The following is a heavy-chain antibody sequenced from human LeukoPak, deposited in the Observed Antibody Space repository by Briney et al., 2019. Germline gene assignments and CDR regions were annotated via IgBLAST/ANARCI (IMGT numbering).Heavy chain of an antibody. Sequence: GASVKVSCKASGYTFTGYYMHWVRQAPGQGLEWMGWINPNSGGTNYAQKFQGRVTMTRDTSISTAYMELSRLRSDDTAVYYCARESNDIGDLAFDYWGQGTLVTVSS. CDR2: INPNSGGT. D-gene: IGHD3-10*01. J-gene: IGHJ4*02. CDR1: GYTFTGYY. CDR3: ARESNDIGDLAFDY. V-gene: IGHV1-2*02.